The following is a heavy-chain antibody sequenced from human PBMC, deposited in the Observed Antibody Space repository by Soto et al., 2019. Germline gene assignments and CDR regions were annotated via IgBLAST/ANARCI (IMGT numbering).Heavy chain of an antibody. CDR2: IFPGDSDV. D-gene: IGHD3-10*01. CDR3: ARPAGSGSYHFDY. V-gene: IGHV5-51*01. Sequence: GESLKISCDGSGYYFICYWIGWVRQMPGRGLEWMGIIFPGDSDVRYSPSFQGHVTISVDNSINTAYLQWNSLKASDTAIYYCARPAGSGSYHFDYWGEGTQVTVSS. J-gene: IGHJ4*02. CDR1: GYYFICYW.